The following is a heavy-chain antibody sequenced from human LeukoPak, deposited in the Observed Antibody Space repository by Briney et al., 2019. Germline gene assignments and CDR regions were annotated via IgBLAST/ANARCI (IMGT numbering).Heavy chain of an antibody. D-gene: IGHD3-10*01. CDR1: GGSISSYY. V-gene: IGHV4-59*01. J-gene: IGHJ4*02. CDR2: IYYSGST. Sequence: SETLSLTCTVSGGSISSYYWSWIRQPPGKGLEWIGYIYYSGSTNYNPSLKSRVTISVDTSKNQFSLKLSSVTAADTAVYYCARGPTSGTYYFDYWGQGTLVTVSS. CDR3: ARGPTSGTYYFDY.